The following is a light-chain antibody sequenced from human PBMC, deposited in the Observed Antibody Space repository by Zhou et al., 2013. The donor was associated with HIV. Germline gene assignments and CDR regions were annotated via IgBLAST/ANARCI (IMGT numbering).Light chain of an antibody. J-gene: IGKJ5*01. Sequence: DIVLTQSPLSLAVTPGEPASISCRSSQSLLHSDGYNSLDWYLQKPGQSPRRLIYKVSNRDSGVPDRFSGSGSGTDFTLKISRVEAEDVGVYYCMQGTHWPTFGQGTRLEIK. CDR1: QSLLHSDGYNS. CDR2: KVS. V-gene: IGKV2-30*02. CDR3: MQGTHWPT.